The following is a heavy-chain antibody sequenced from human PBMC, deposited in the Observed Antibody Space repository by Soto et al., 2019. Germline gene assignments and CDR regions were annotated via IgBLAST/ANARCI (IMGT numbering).Heavy chain of an antibody. J-gene: IGHJ4*02. CDR3: AHAGDFDLMSFAR. CDR1: GFSLTTTRLG. D-gene: IGHD3-16*01. CDR2: IYWDDDK. V-gene: IGHV2-5*02. Sequence: QITLKESGPPLVRPAQTLTLTCAFSGFSLTTTRLGVAWIRQPPGKALEWLALIYWDDDKRYSPSLKNRLTVSKDTSTNRVVLTITNLIPEDTGTYFWAHAGDFDLMSFARWGPGTLVTVSS.